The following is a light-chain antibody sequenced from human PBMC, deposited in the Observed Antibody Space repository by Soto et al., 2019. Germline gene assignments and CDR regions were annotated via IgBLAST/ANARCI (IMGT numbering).Light chain of an antibody. CDR2: AVG. J-gene: IGLJ1*01. CDR1: SSDIGSYDH. CDR3: ISYTDRQSYL. Sequence: QSVLAQPASVSGSPGQSITISCSVTSSDIGSYDHVAWYQQFPGKGPKLMIYAVGDRPSGVSDRFSGSKSGITASLTISGLQTEDEADYYCISYTDRQSYLFGTGTKVTLL. V-gene: IGLV2-14*03.